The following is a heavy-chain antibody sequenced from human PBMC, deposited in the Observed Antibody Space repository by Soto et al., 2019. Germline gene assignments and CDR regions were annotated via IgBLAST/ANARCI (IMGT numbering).Heavy chain of an antibody. J-gene: IGHJ3*02. Sequence: VRSLLLSRAVSGFRVSFYGFHSVLQLPVTGLESPSVFWSDGRAIFHADSLDGRFFISRDNYKVILYLQMNSLRVEDTAVYYCARDDAFDNENGFDMWGQGTMVTVSS. CDR3: ARDDAFDNENGFDM. CDR2: FWSDGRAI. D-gene: IGHD3-3*02. V-gene: IGHV3-30*12. CDR1: GFRVSFYG.